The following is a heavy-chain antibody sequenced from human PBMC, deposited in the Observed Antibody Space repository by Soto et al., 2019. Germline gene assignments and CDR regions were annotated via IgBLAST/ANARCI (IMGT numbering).Heavy chain of an antibody. CDR1: GGSISSSSYY. CDR3: TRDPEYFYDSRGTRYYYQYGMDV. V-gene: IGHV4-39*02. D-gene: IGHD3-22*01. Sequence: SETLSLTCTVSGGSISSSSYYWGWIRQPPGKGLEWIGSIYYSGSTYYNPSLKSRVTISVDTSKNQFSLKLNSVTPEDTAVYYCTRDPEYFYDSRGTRYYYQYGMDVWGQGTTVTVSS. J-gene: IGHJ6*02. CDR2: IYYSGST.